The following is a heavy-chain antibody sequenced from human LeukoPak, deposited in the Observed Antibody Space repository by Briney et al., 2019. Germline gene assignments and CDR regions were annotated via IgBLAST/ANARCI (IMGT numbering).Heavy chain of an antibody. CDR3: ARGSNDYSNYYYYMDV. V-gene: IGHV4-30-4*02. CDR2: IYYSGGT. J-gene: IGHJ6*03. D-gene: IGHD4-11*01. CDR1: GGSINSSNYY. Sequence: SETLSLTCTVSGGSINSSNYYWSWIRQPPGKGLEWIGYIYYSGGTDYNPSLKSRVTISVDTSKNQLSLKLSSVTAADTAVYYCARGSNDYSNYYYYMDVWGKGTTVTVSS.